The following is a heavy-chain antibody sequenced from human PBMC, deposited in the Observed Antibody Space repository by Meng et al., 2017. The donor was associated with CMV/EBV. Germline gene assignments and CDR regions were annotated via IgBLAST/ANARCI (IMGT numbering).Heavy chain of an antibody. CDR3: ARGRRAYDRSGYYYAY. J-gene: IGHJ4*02. V-gene: IGHV4-34*01. CDR2: INHSGST. CDR1: GGSFSGYY. Sequence: SQTLSLTCAVYGGSFSGYYWSWIRQPPGKGLEWIGEINHSGSTNYNPSLKSRVTISVDTSKNQFSLKLSSVTAADTAVYYCARGRRAYDRSGYYYAYWGQGTLVTVSS. D-gene: IGHD3-22*01.